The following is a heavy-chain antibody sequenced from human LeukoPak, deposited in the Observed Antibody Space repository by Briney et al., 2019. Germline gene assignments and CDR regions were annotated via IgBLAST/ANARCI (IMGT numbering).Heavy chain of an antibody. V-gene: IGHV1-69*06. CDR2: IIPIFGTA. Sequence: SVKVSCKASGGTFSSYAISWVRQAPGQGLEWMGGIIPIFGTANYAQKFQGRVTITADKSTSTAYMELSSLRSEDTAVYYCARDRYPAAAFYYYYMDVWGKGTTVTVSS. CDR3: ARDRYPAAAFYYYYMDV. D-gene: IGHD6-13*01. CDR1: GGTFSSYA. J-gene: IGHJ6*03.